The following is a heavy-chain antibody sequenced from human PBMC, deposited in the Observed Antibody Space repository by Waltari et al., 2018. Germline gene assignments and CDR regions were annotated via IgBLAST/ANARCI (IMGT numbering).Heavy chain of an antibody. Sequence: QVQLVESGGGVVQPGGSLRLSCAASGFPLSSYGMHWVRQAPGKGLEWVAFIRYDGSNKYYADSVKGRFTISRDNSKNTLYLQMNSLRAEDTAVYYCAKDNWYYFDYWGQGTLVTVSS. CDR2: IRYDGSNK. CDR3: AKDNWYYFDY. CDR1: GFPLSSYG. V-gene: IGHV3-30*02. D-gene: IGHD1-20*01. J-gene: IGHJ4*02.